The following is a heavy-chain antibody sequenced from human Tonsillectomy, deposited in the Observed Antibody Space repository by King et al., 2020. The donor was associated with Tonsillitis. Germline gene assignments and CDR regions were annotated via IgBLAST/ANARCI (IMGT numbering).Heavy chain of an antibody. D-gene: IGHD6-13*01. CDR3: ARVLIAAAGWGGFDY. Sequence: QLVQSGAEVKKPGASVKVSCKASGFTFTSYGISWVRQAPGQGLEGMGWISAYSGNTNYAQKFQGRGTMTTDTSTSTAYLVLRSLRSDDTAVYYCARVLIAAAGWGGFDYWGQGTLVTVSS. J-gene: IGHJ4*02. CDR2: ISAYSGNT. CDR1: GFTFTSYG. V-gene: IGHV1-18*01.